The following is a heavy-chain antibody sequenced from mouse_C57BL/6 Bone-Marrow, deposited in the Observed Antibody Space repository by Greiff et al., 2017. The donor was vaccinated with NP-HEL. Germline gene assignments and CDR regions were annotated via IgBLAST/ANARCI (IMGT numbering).Heavy chain of an antibody. CDR1: GYTFTSYW. CDR3: VGLRDPFAY. J-gene: IGHJ3*01. Sequence: VQLQQPGAELVMPGASVKLSCKASGYTFTSYWMHWVKQRPGQGLEWIGEIDPSDSYTNYNQKFKGKSTLTVDKSSSTAYMQLSSLTSEDSAVYYCVGLRDPFAYWGQGTLVTVSA. D-gene: IGHD2-4*01. V-gene: IGHV1-69*01. CDR2: IDPSDSYT.